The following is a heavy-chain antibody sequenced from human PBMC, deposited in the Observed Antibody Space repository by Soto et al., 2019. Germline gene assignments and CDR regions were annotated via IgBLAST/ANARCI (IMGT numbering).Heavy chain of an antibody. Sequence: QVQLQQWGAGLLKPSETLSLTCAVYGGSFTDYYWPWIRQPPGKGLEWIGEINHSGNTNYNPSLTNRVTISRGASKNQLSRKVNSVPAAATAVYFCARVRARLLSHAFDFWGQGTLVTVSS. CDR1: GGSFTDYY. D-gene: IGHD3-16*02. CDR2: INHSGNT. J-gene: IGHJ3*01. CDR3: ARVRARLLSHAFDF. V-gene: IGHV4-34*01.